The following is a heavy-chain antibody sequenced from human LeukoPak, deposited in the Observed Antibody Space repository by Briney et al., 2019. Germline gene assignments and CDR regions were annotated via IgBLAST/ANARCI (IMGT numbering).Heavy chain of an antibody. V-gene: IGHV3-21*01. D-gene: IGHD6-6*01. CDR1: GFTFSSYS. CDR3: ATRRIAAYYYYGMDV. J-gene: IGHJ6*02. CDR2: ISSSSSYI. Sequence: GGSLTLSCAASGFTFSSYSMNWVRQAPGKGLEWVSSISSSSSYIYYADSVKGRFTISRDNAKNSLYLQMNSLRAEDTAVYYCATRRIAAYYYYGMDVWGQGTTVTVSS.